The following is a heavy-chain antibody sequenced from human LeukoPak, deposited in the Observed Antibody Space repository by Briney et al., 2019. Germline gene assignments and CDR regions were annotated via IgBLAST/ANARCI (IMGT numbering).Heavy chain of an antibody. J-gene: IGHJ6*03. Sequence: SETLSLTCAVYVGSFSGYYWSWIRHPPGKGLEWIGEINHSGSTNYNPSLKSRVTISVDTSKNQFSLKLSSVTAADTAVYYCARGYYGSGSHCCHMDVWGKGTTITVS. V-gene: IGHV4-34*01. D-gene: IGHD3-10*01. CDR2: INHSGST. CDR3: ARGYYGSGSHCCHMDV. CDR1: VGSFSGYY.